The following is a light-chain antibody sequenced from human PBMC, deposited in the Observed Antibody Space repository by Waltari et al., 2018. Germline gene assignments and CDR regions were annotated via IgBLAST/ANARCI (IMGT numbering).Light chain of an antibody. CDR3: QQSSSAPRT. J-gene: IGKJ2*01. V-gene: IGKV1-39*01. CDR2: AAS. CDR1: QSISGH. Sequence: DIQMTQSPSSLSASVGDRVTIPCRASQSISGHVNWYQQKPGKAPKLLIHAASTLQSGVPPRFSGSGSGTDFTLTISSLQPEDFSTYYCQQSSSAPRTFGQGTKLDIK.